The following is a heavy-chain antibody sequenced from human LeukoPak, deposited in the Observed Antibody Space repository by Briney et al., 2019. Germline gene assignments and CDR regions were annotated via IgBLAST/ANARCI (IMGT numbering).Heavy chain of an antibody. CDR2: IRYDGSYK. Sequence: HPGGSLRLSCAASGFTFSSYGMHWVRQAPGKGLEWVAFIRYDGSYKYYADSVKGRFTISRDNSKNTLYLQMNRLRAEDTAAYYCANLPIRGSGSYYTDYWGQGTLVTVSS. CDR1: GFTFSSYG. D-gene: IGHD3-10*01. V-gene: IGHV3-30*02. CDR3: ANLPIRGSGSYYTDY. J-gene: IGHJ4*02.